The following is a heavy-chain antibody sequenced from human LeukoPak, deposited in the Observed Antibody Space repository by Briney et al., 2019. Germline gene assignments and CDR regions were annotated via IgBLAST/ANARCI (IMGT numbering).Heavy chain of an antibody. Sequence: SETLSLTCTVSGGSISSYYWSWIRQPPGKGLEWIGYIYYSGSTNYNPSLKSRVTISVDTSKNQFSLKLSSVTAADTAVYYCARKGSYTNWFDPWGQGTLVTVSP. CDR2: IYYSGST. V-gene: IGHV4-59*01. D-gene: IGHD3-10*01. CDR3: ARKGSYTNWFDP. CDR1: GGSISSYY. J-gene: IGHJ5*02.